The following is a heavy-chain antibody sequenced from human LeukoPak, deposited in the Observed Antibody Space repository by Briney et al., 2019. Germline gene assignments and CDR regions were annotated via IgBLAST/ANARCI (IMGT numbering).Heavy chain of an antibody. CDR2: INPDSGGT. Sequence: ASVKVSCKASGYTFTTYYIHWVRQAPVQGLEWMGWINPDSGGTNYAQKFQGRVTMTRDTSISTVYMDLSMLRSDDTAIYYCVREARAGNWFDPWGQETLVIVSS. CDR3: VREARAGNWFDP. J-gene: IGHJ5*02. V-gene: IGHV1-2*02. CDR1: GYTFTTYY.